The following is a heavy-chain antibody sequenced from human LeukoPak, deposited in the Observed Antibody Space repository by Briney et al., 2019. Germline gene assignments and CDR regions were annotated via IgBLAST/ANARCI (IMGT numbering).Heavy chain of an antibody. Sequence: PSETLSLTCTVSGGSISSSSYYWGWIRQPPGKGLEWIGEINHSGSTNYNPSLKSRVTISVDTSKNQFSLKLSSVTAADTAVYYCARWQFILVDDSSGYYSHWGQGTLVTVSS. D-gene: IGHD3-22*01. CDR1: GGSISSSSYY. V-gene: IGHV4-39*07. J-gene: IGHJ4*02. CDR2: INHSGST. CDR3: ARWQFILVDDSSGYYSH.